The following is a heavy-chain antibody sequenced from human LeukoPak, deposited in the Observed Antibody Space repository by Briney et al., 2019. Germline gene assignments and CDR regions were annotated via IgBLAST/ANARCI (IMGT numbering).Heavy chain of an antibody. CDR1: GGSFSGYY. CDR3: ARGGRFLEWLLYFDY. J-gene: IGHJ4*02. D-gene: IGHD3-3*01. CDR2: INHCGST. V-gene: IGHV4-34*01. Sequence: TSETLSLTCAVYGGSFSGYYWSWIRQPPGKGLEWIGEINHCGSTNYNPSLKSRVTISVDTSKNQFSLKLSSVTAADTAVYYCARGGRFLEWLLYFDYWGQGTLVTVSS.